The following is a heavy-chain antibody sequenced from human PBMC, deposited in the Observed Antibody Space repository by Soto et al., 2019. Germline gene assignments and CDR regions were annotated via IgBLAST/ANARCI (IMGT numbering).Heavy chain of an antibody. D-gene: IGHD5-12*01. J-gene: IGHJ6*02. CDR3: ARVRYSGYDSGLYYYGMDV. V-gene: IGHV1-18*01. Sequence: QVQLVQSGAEVKKPGASVKVSCKASGYTFTSYGISWVRQAPGQGLEWMGWISAYNGNTNYAQKLQGRVTMTTDTSTRTAYMELRSLRSDDTAVYYCARVRYSGYDSGLYYYGMDVWGQGTTVTVSS. CDR1: GYTFTSYG. CDR2: ISAYNGNT.